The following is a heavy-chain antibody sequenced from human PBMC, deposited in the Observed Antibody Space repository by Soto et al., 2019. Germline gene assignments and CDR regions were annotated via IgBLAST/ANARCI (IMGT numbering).Heavy chain of an antibody. D-gene: IGHD2-21*02. V-gene: IGHV3-73*02. CDR1: GFTFSGSA. J-gene: IGHJ2*01. Sequence: EVQLVESGGGLVQPGGSLKLSCAASGFTFSGSAMHWVRQASGKGLEWVGRIRSKANNYATAYAASVKGRFTISRDDSKXTXYXXMNSLKTEDTAVYYCTRHALQYCGGDCYLLPYFDLWGRGTRVTVSS. CDR3: TRHALQYCGGDCYLLPYFDL. CDR2: IRSKANNYAT.